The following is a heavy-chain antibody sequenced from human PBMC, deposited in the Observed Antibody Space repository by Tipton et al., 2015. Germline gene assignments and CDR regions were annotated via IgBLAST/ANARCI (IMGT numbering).Heavy chain of an antibody. D-gene: IGHD4-17*01. Sequence: TLSLTCTVPGGSITSSYYYWGWIRQPPGQGLEWFGIINYSGRTYYNPSLKGRVTIAVDTSKKQLSLNLTSVTAADTAVYYCAGYYHDAFEIWGQGIMVTVSS. CDR3: AGYYHDAFEI. V-gene: IGHV4-39*01. J-gene: IGHJ3*02. CDR1: GGSITSSYYY. CDR2: INYSGRT.